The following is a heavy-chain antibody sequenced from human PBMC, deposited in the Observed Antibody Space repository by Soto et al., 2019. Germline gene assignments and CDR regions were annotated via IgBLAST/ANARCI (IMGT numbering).Heavy chain of an antibody. Sequence: EVQLVESGGGLVQPGGSVRLSCVGSGFIFEDFAMNWVRQVPGTGLEWVSGISWNTATLAYADSVKGRFIVSRNNAKNILYLQMNSLRPEDAALYYCAKDVGSYYYDTSAYLDDYWGQGTLVTVSS. J-gene: IGHJ4*02. V-gene: IGHV3-9*01. D-gene: IGHD3-22*01. CDR2: ISWNTATL. CDR3: AKDVGSYYYDTSAYLDDY. CDR1: GFIFEDFA.